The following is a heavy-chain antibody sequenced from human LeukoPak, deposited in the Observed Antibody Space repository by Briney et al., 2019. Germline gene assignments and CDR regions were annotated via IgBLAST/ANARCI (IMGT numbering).Heavy chain of an antibody. V-gene: IGHV3-23*01. Sequence: GGSLRLSCAASGFTFTNYAMNWVRQAPGQGLEWVSSISGSGGSTYYADSVKGRFTISRDNSKNTLYLQMNSLRAEDTAVYYCAKDLTYSGTSSDGMNVWGQGTTVTVSS. CDR3: AKDLTYSGTSSDGMNV. CDR2: ISGSGGST. CDR1: GFTFTNYA. D-gene: IGHD1-26*01. J-gene: IGHJ6*02.